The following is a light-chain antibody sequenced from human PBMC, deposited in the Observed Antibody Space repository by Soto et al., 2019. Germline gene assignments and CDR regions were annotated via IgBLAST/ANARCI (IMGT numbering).Light chain of an antibody. J-gene: IGLJ1*01. CDR3: QSYDSSLTTYV. CDR2: SNA. V-gene: IGLV1-40*01. Sequence: QSVLTQPPSVSEAPGQRVTISCTGTSSDIGAGYDVHWYQQLPGAAPKLLIYSNAIRPSGVPDRFSASKSGTSASLAITGLRAEDEADYYCQSYDSSLTTYVFGTGPKVTVL. CDR1: SSDIGAGYD.